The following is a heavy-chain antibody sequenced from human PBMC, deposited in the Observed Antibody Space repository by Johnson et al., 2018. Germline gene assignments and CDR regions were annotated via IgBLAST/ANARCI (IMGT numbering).Heavy chain of an antibody. D-gene: IGHD3-3*01. V-gene: IGHV3-66*02. CDR2: IYSGGIT. Sequence: VQLQESGGGLVQPGGSLRLSCAASGFTVSSNYMSWVRQAPGKGLERVSVIYSGGITNYSDSVKGRFILSRDYSKNTVYLQMNTLRAEDTAVYYCATDDLMEIPAVWGSGATVTVSS. CDR1: GFTVSSNY. CDR3: ATDDLMEIPAV. J-gene: IGHJ6*04.